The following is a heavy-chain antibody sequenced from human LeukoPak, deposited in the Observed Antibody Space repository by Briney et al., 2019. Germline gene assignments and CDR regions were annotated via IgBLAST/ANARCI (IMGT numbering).Heavy chain of an antibody. CDR3: AKTYYYDSSGYYYRGRGYYFDY. J-gene: IGHJ4*02. CDR1: GFTFSSYG. CDR2: IRYDGSNK. Sequence: GGSLRLSCAASGFTFSSYGMHWVRQAPGKGLEWVAFIRYDGSNKYYADSVKGRFTISRDNSKNTLYLQMNSLRAEDTTVYYCAKTYYYDSSGYYYRGRGYYFDYWGQGTLVTVSS. D-gene: IGHD3-22*01. V-gene: IGHV3-30*02.